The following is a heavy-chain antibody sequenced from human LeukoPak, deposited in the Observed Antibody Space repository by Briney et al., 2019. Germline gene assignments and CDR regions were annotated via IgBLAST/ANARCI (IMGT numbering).Heavy chain of an antibody. V-gene: IGHV3-53*01. CDR3: ARVPNGDYQPVVDY. Sequence: GGSLRLSCAASGFTVSSNYMSWVRQAPGKGLEWVSVIYSGGSTYYADSVKGRFTISRDNSKNTLYLQMNSPSAEDTAVYYCARVPNGDYQPVVDYWGQGTLVTVPS. CDR1: GFTVSSNY. CDR2: IYSGGST. J-gene: IGHJ4*02. D-gene: IGHD4-17*01.